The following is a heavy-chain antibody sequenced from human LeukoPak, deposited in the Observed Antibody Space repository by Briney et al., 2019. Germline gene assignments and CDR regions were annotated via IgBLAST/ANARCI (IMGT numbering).Heavy chain of an antibody. Sequence: GGSLRLSCAASGFTFSSYSMNWVRQAPGKGLEWVSSISSSSSYIYYADSVKGRFTLSRDNAKNSLYLQMNSLRAEDTAVYYCARHSGSFHPFDYWGQGTLVTVSS. CDR1: GFTFSSYS. CDR3: ARHSGSFHPFDY. D-gene: IGHD1-26*01. J-gene: IGHJ4*02. V-gene: IGHV3-21*01. CDR2: ISSSSSYI.